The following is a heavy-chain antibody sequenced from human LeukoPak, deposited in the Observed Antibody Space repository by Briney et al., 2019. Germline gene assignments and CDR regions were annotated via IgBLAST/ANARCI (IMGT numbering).Heavy chain of an antibody. CDR3: ARDASPGYFDL. CDR1: GLTFSSYG. J-gene: IGHJ2*01. CDR2: ITSDGSAT. D-gene: IGHD2-15*01. Sequence: GGSLRLSCAASGLTFSSYGMNWVRQAPGKGLEWVSRITSDGSATDYADSVKGRFTISRDNAKNTLYLHMDSLRAEDTAVYYCARDASPGYFDLWGRGTLVTVSS. V-gene: IGHV3-74*01.